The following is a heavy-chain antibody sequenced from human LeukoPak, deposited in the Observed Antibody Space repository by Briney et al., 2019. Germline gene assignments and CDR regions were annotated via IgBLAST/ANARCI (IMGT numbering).Heavy chain of an antibody. CDR3: AKGRGTFWSGLVSDY. Sequence: GGSLRLSCAASGFTFNTYAMSWVRQAPWERLQWVSGISDSGGNTYYADSVRGRFTISRDNSKNTLYLQMNSLRAEDTAVYYCAKGRGTFWSGLVSDYWGQGTLVTVSS. J-gene: IGHJ4*02. CDR2: ISDSGGNT. V-gene: IGHV3-23*01. CDR1: GFTFNTYA. D-gene: IGHD3-3*01.